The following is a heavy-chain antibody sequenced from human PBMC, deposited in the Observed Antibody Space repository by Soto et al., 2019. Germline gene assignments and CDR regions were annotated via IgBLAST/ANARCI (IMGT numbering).Heavy chain of an antibody. J-gene: IGHJ5*02. Sequence: GASVKVSCKASGGTFSSYAISWVRQATGQGLEYLGWMNPNSGDTAYVQKVQGRVTMTWDTSITTAYMELRSLRSEDTAVYFCARGVKYGAYSRWFDPWGQGTLVTVSS. CDR2: MNPNSGDT. D-gene: IGHD4-17*01. V-gene: IGHV1-8*02. CDR3: ARGVKYGAYSRWFDP. CDR1: GGTFSSYA.